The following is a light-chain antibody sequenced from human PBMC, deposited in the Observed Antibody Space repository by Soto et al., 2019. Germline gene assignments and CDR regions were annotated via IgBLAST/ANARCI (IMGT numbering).Light chain of an antibody. Sequence: QPVLTQPPSASGTPGQRVTIPCSGSSSNIGGNPLSWFQQLPGTAPKLLIYSNNLRPSGVPDRFSGSKSGTSASLAISGLQSEDEADYYCAAWDDSLNGVVFGGGTKVTVL. CDR2: SNN. CDR3: AAWDDSLNGVV. J-gene: IGLJ3*02. CDR1: SSNIGGNP. V-gene: IGLV1-44*01.